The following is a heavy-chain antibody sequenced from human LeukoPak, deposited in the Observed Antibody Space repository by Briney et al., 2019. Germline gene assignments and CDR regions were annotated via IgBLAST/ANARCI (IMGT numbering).Heavy chain of an antibody. CDR1: GFTFSSYA. D-gene: IGHD6-13*01. V-gene: IGHV3-30-3*01. CDR2: ISYDGSNK. Sequence: PGRSLRLSCAASGFTFSSYAMHWVRQAPGKGLEWVAVISYDGSNKYYADSVKGRFTISRDNSKNTLYLQMNSLRAEDTAVYYCARDRQPGGSWYFYYFDYWGQGTLVTVSS. J-gene: IGHJ4*02. CDR3: ARDRQPGGSWYFYYFDY.